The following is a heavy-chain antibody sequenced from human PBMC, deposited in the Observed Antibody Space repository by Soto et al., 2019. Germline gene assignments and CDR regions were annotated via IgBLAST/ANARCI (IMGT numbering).Heavy chain of an antibody. CDR2: ISGSGGST. CDR1: GFTFSSYA. CDR3: AKDDDILTGSTFDY. V-gene: IGHV3-23*01. Sequence: GGSLRLSCAASGFTFSSYAMSWVRQAPGKGLEWVSAISGSGGSTYYADSVKGRFTISRDNSKNTLYLQMNSLRAEDTTVYYCAKDDDILTGSTFDYWGQGTLVTVSS. D-gene: IGHD3-9*01. J-gene: IGHJ4*02.